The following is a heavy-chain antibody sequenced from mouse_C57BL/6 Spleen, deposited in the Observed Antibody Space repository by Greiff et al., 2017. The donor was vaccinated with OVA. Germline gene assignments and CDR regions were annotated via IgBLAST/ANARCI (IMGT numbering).Heavy chain of an antibody. J-gene: IGHJ1*03. CDR2: IDPSDSYT. Sequence: QVQLQQPGAELVMPGASVKLSCKASGYTFTSYWMHWVKQRPGQGLEWIGEIDPSDSYTNYNQKFKGKSTLTVDKSSSTAYMQLSSLTSEDSAVYYCAIRGSSYERYFDVWGTGTTVTVSS. CDR3: AIRGSSYERYFDV. D-gene: IGHD1-1*01. V-gene: IGHV1-69*01. CDR1: GYTFTSYW.